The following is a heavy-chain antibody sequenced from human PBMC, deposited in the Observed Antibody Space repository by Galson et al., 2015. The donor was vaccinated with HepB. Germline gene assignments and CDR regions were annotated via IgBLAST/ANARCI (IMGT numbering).Heavy chain of an antibody. CDR2: INAGNGNT. D-gene: IGHD2-21*01. CDR3: ARIAPPYYYYGMDV. J-gene: IGHJ6*02. V-gene: IGHV1-3*01. CDR1: GYTFTSYA. Sequence: SVKVSCKASGYTFTSYAMHWVRQAPGQRLEWMGWINAGNGNTKYSQKFQGRVTITRDTSASTAYMELSSLRSEDTAVYYCARIAPPYYYYGMDVWGQGTTVTVSS.